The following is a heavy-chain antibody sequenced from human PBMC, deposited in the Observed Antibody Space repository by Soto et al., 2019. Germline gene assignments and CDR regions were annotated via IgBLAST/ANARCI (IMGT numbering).Heavy chain of an antibody. V-gene: IGHV4-30-4*01. D-gene: IGHD2-15*01. Sequence: SETLSLTCTVSGGSISSGDYYWSWIRQPPGKCLEWIGYIYYSGSTYYNPSLKSRVTISVDTSKNQFSLKLSSVTAADTAVYYCARDYFYCSGGSCYSNYYYYGMDVWGQGTTVTVYS. CDR2: IYYSGST. CDR3: ARDYFYCSGGSCYSNYYYYGMDV. CDR1: GGSISSGDYY. J-gene: IGHJ6*02.